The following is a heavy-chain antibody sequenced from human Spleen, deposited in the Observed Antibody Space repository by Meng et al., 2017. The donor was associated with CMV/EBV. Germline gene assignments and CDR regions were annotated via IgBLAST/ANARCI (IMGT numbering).Heavy chain of an antibody. CDR1: GFTFSNAW. CDR2: IKSKTDGGTT. Sequence: GESLKISCAASGFTFSNAWMSWVRQAPGKGLEWVGRIKSKTDGGTTDYAAPVKGRFTISRDDSKNTLYLQMNSLKTEDTAVYYCARDPSGSYYSQRNDYWGQGTLVTVSS. D-gene: IGHD1-26*01. V-gene: IGHV3-15*01. CDR3: ARDPSGSYYSQRNDY. J-gene: IGHJ4*02.